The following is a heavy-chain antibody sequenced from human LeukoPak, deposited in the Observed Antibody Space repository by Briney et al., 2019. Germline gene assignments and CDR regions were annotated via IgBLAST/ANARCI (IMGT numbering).Heavy chain of an antibody. J-gene: IGHJ4*02. CDR1: GFTFSSYW. V-gene: IGHV3-7*01. D-gene: IGHD2-21*02. CDR2: IKQDGSEK. Sequence: RGSLRLSCAASGFTFSSYWMSWVRQAPGKGLEWVANIKQDGSEKYYVDSVKGRFTISRDNAKNSLYLQMNSLRAEDTAVYYCARGDTYCGGDCYSFDYWGQGTLVTVSS. CDR3: ARGDTYCGGDCYSFDY.